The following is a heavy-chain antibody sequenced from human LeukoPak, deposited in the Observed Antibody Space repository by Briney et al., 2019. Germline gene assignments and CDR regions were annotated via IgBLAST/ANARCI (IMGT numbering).Heavy chain of an antibody. CDR1: GFTFSSYG. CDR3: AKSQTEYQLLKAFDY. J-gene: IGHJ4*02. D-gene: IGHD2-2*01. V-gene: IGHV3-30*18. Sequence: GGSLRLSCAASGFTFSSYGMHWVRQAPGKGLEWVAVISYDGSNKYYADSVKGRFTISSDNSKNTLYLQMNSLRAEDTAVYYCAKSQTEYQLLKAFDYWGQGTLVTVSS. CDR2: ISYDGSNK.